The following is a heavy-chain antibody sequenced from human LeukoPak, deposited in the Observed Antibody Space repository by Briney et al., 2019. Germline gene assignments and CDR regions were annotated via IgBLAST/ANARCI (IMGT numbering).Heavy chain of an antibody. D-gene: IGHD3-22*01. CDR2: IRYDGSRK. V-gene: IGHV3-30*02. J-gene: IGHJ4*02. CDR3: ATETPDTSGSKLDY. Sequence: PGGSLRLSCAASGSIFSNYAMHWVRQAAGKGLEWVAYIRYDGSRKYYADSVNGRFTISRDNSKNTLYLQVHSLRGEDTAVYDCATETPDTSGSKLDYWGQGTLVTVSS. CDR1: GSIFSNYA.